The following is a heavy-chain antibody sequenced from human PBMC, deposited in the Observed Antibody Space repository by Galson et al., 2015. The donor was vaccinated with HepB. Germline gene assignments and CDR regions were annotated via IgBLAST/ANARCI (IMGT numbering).Heavy chain of an antibody. V-gene: IGHV3-9*01. Sequence: SLRLSCAVSGFKFDDFAMHWVRQPPGKGLEWVSGISWNSDSIGYGDSVKGRFTISRDSAKNSLYLEMTSLRAEDTAFYFCVKSRASNTWYPYFDYWGQGTLVTVSS. CDR2: ISWNSDSI. CDR1: GFKFDDFA. D-gene: IGHD6-13*01. CDR3: VKSRASNTWYPYFDY. J-gene: IGHJ4*02.